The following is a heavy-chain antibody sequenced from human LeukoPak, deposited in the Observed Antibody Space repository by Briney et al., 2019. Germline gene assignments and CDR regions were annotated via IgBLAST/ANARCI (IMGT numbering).Heavy chain of an antibody. CDR2: ISWNGATI. D-gene: IGHD6-6*01. CDR3: AKGPTYSSSSLFDY. J-gene: IGHJ4*02. CDR1: GFTFHDYS. V-gene: IGHV3-9*03. Sequence: GRSLRLSCAASGFTFHDYSMHWVRQPPGKGLECVSGISWNGATIDYADSVKGRFTISRDNAKNSLYLQMNSLRPEDMALYYCAKGPTYSSSSLFDYWGQGTLVAVSS.